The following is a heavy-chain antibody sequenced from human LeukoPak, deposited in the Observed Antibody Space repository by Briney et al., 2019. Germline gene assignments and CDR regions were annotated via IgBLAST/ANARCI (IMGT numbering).Heavy chain of an antibody. D-gene: IGHD2-2*01. CDR3: ARDGVPAATNYYYYYYMDV. Sequence: GGSLRLSCAASGFTFRSYSMNWVRQAPGKALEGVSSISRSSRYLHYAASVNGRFTISRDNSKNSLYLPMNSLRAEDTAVYYCARDGVPAATNYYYYYYMDVWGKGTTVTVSS. CDR2: ISRSSRYL. V-gene: IGHV3-21*01. CDR1: GFTFRSYS. J-gene: IGHJ6*03.